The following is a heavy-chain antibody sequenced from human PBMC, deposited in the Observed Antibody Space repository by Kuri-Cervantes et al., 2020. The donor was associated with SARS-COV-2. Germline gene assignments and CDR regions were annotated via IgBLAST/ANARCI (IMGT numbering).Heavy chain of an antibody. V-gene: IGHV1-58*01. CDR3: AADPKIGPFYYYYGMDV. D-gene: IGHD3-22*01. CDR1: GFTFRSSA. Sequence: SVKVSCKASGFTFRSSAVQWVRQARGQHLAWIGRIVVGSGDTNYAQEFHERVTITRDVSTSTAYMELSSLRSEDTAVYYCAADPKIGPFYYYYGMDVWGQGTTVTVSS. J-gene: IGHJ6*02. CDR2: IVVGSGDT.